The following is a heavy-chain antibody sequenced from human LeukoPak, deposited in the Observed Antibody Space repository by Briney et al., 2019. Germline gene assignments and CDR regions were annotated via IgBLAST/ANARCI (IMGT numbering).Heavy chain of an antibody. CDR3: ARESGSYYYYYYMDV. J-gene: IGHJ6*03. D-gene: IGHD1-26*01. CDR2: ISSSSSYI. CDR1: GFTFSSYS. V-gene: IGHV3-21*01. Sequence: GGSLRLSCAASGFTFSSYSMNWVRQAPGKGLEWVSSISSSSSYIYYADSVKGRFTISRDNAKNSPYLQMNSLRAEDTAVYYCARESGSYYYYYYMDVWGKGTTVTVSS.